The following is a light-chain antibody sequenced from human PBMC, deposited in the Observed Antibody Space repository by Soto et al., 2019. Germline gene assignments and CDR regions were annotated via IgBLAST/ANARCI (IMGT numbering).Light chain of an antibody. CDR1: QGIGHH. J-gene: IGKJ1*01. Sequence: DIQVTQSPSSLSASVGDTVTIACRASQGIGHHLAWYQQKPGKLPNLLIYDASYLQSGVSSRFSGSGSGTEFTLIISSLQPEDVATYYCQKYDSAPWAFGQGTKVEIK. V-gene: IGKV1-27*01. CDR3: QKYDSAPWA. CDR2: DAS.